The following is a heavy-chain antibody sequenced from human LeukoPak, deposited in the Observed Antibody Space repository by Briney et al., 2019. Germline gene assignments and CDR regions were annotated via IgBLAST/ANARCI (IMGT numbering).Heavy chain of an antibody. CDR2: MYYSGNT. Sequence: SETLSLTCTVSGDAITGSSYYWDWIRQSPGKGLEWIGSMYYSGNTYSNPSLESRVTMSADTSKNQFSLKLNSVSVADTAVYYCARQYFDRTGYYYFDYWGQGTLVIVSS. V-gene: IGHV4-39*01. CDR1: GDAITGSSYY. D-gene: IGHD3-22*01. J-gene: IGHJ4*02. CDR3: ARQYFDRTGYYYFDY.